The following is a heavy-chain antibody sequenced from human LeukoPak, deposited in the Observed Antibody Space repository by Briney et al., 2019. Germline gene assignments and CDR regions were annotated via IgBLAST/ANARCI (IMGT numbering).Heavy chain of an antibody. D-gene: IGHD5-24*01. Sequence: TGGSLRLSCAASGFTFSTYGMHWVRQAPGKGLEWVAFIRYDGSNKYYADSVKGRFTISRDNSKNTLYLQMNSLRAEDTAVYYCAKDQGDGYNIFDYWGQGTLVTVSS. V-gene: IGHV3-30*02. CDR2: IRYDGSNK. J-gene: IGHJ4*02. CDR3: AKDQGDGYNIFDY. CDR1: GFTFSTYG.